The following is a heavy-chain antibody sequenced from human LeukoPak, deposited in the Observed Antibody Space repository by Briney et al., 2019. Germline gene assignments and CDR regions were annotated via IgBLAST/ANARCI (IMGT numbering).Heavy chain of an antibody. CDR3: AREISGDDAFDI. CDR1: GGSISSGSYY. V-gene: IGHV4-61*02. D-gene: IGHD7-27*01. J-gene: IGHJ3*02. CDR2: IYTSGST. Sequence: PSQTLALTCTVSGGSISSGSYYWSWIRQPAGKGLEWIGRIYTSGSTNYNPSLKSRVTILVDTSKNQFSPKLSSVTAADTAVYYCAREISGDDAFDIWGQGTMVTVSS.